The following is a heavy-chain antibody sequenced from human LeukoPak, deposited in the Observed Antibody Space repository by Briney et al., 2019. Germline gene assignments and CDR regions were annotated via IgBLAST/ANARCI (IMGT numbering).Heavy chain of an antibody. V-gene: IGHV3-66*02. CDR1: GFTVSSNY. CDR2: IYSGGST. J-gene: IGHJ6*03. CDR3: ARDLATIAHYYSYMDV. D-gene: IGHD5-12*01. Sequence: GGSLRLSCAASGFTVSSNYRSWVRQAPGKGLEWVSVIYSGGSTYYADSVKGRFTISRDNSKNTLYLQMNSLRAEDTAVYYCARDLATIAHYYSYMDVWGKGTTVTVSS.